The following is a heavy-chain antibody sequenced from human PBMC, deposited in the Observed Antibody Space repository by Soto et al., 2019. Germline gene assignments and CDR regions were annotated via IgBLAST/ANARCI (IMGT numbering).Heavy chain of an antibody. CDR3: ARLGGYYQAFDQ. CDR2: IYYTGST. V-gene: IGHV4-59*08. J-gene: IGHJ4*02. D-gene: IGHD3-22*01. Sequence: SETQSLTCSVSGGSMSGYYWTWIRQPPGKGLEWVGYIYYTGSTTYSPSLKSRVTISLDTSKNQFSLKLNSVTAADTAVYYCARLGGYYQAFDQWGQGSLVTVSS. CDR1: GGSMSGYY.